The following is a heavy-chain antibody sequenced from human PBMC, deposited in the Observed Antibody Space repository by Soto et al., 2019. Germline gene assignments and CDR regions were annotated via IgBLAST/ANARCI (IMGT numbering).Heavy chain of an antibody. CDR2: IYATGTT. CDR1: GASISGYY. V-gene: IGHV4-4*07. Sequence: SETLSLTCTVSGASISGYYWSWIRKSAGKGLEWIGRIYATGTTDYNPSLKSRVMMSVDTSKRQFSLKLRSVTAADTAVYYCVRDGTKTLRDWFDPWGQGISVTVSS. J-gene: IGHJ5*02. D-gene: IGHD1-1*01. CDR3: VRDGTKTLRDWFDP.